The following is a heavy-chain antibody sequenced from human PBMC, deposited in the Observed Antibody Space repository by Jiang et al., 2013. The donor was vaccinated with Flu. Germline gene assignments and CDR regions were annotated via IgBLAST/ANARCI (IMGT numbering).Heavy chain of an antibody. CDR2: IYYSGST. V-gene: IGHV4-59*08. J-gene: IGHJ4*02. Sequence: GSGLVKPSETLSLTCTVSGGSISSYYWSWIRQPPGKGLEWIGYIYYSGSTNYNPSLKSRVTISVDTSKNQFSLKLSSVTAADTAVYYCAGYYATLFDYWGQGTLVTVSS. D-gene: IGHD2-2*01. CDR3: AGYYATLFDY. CDR1: GGSISSYY.